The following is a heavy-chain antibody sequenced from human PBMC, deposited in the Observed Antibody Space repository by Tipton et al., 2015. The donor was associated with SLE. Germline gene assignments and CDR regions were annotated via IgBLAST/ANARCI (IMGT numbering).Heavy chain of an antibody. V-gene: IGHV3-15*04. D-gene: IGHD2-2*01. CDR3: TTNWALGSSSWYFYL. Sequence: SLRLSCAASGFTFSNAWMTWVRQAPGKGLEWVGRIVSENDGGTTDYAAPVKGRFTISRDDSKNTLYLQMNSLKTEDTAVYYCTTNWALGSSSWYFYLWGRGILVTGSS. CDR2: IVSENDGGTT. CDR1: GFTFSNAW. J-gene: IGHJ2*01.